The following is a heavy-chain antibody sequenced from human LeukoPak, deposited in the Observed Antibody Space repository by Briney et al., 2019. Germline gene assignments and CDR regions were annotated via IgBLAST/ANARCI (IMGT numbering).Heavy chain of an antibody. V-gene: IGHV3-7*01. CDR1: GFTFSSYS. CDR2: IKEDGSEK. D-gene: IGHD2/OR15-2a*01. J-gene: IGHJ4*02. Sequence: GGSLRLSCAASGFTFSSYSMNWVRQAPGKGLEWVVNIKEDGSEKYYVDSVKGRFTISRDNAKNSLYLQMNSLRAEDTAVYYCAKYINAVDFWGQGTLVTVSS. CDR3: AKYINAVDF.